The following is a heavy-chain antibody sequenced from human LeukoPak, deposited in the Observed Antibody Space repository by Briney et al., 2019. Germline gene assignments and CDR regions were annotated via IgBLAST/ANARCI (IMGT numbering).Heavy chain of an antibody. D-gene: IGHD3-22*01. J-gene: IGHJ3*01. CDR3: AKDGYYYDSSGYSA. CDR2: INTSGGAA. V-gene: IGHV3-23*01. CDR1: GFTFSNYA. Sequence: GGSLRLSCAASGFTFSNYAMSWVRQAPGKGLKWVSTINTSGGAAYYADSVKGRFTISRDNAKNSLYLQMNSLRAEDTALYYCAKDGYYYDSSGYSAWGQGTMVTVSS.